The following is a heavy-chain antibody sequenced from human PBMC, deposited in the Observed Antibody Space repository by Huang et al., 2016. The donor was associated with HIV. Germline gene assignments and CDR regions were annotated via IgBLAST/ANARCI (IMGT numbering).Heavy chain of an antibody. CDR1: GGTFSNHG. Sequence: QVQLVQSGAEVKKPGSSVKVSCKASGGTFSNHGFSWVRQAPGQGLEWMGGIIPVFGTQYYTPKFQGRVTITADESTSTGYMELSSLTPDDTAEYYCARVRGYSGSYYGMDVWGQGTTVTVSS. CDR2: IIPVFGTQ. V-gene: IGHV1-69*01. J-gene: IGHJ6*02. CDR3: ARVRGYSGSYYGMDV. D-gene: IGHD1-26*01.